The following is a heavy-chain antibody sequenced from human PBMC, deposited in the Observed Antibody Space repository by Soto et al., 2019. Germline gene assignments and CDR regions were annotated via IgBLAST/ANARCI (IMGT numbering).Heavy chain of an antibody. V-gene: IGHV4-59*05. CDR1: GGSISGYF. CDR3: ARHLKKGNTILRGVDY. Sequence: PSETLSLTCTVSGGSISGYFWTWIRQPPGKGLEWIGSIYYSGSTYYNPSLKSRVTISVDTSKDQFSLKLSSVTAADTAVYFCARHLKKGNTILRGVDYWGLGTLLTVSS. J-gene: IGHJ4*02. D-gene: IGHD3-10*01. CDR2: IYYSGST.